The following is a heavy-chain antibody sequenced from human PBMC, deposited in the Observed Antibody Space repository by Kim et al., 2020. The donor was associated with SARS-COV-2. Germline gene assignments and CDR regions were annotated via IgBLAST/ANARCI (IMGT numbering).Heavy chain of an antibody. J-gene: IGHJ6*02. CDR3: ARDQSDFWRGGSVGMDV. Sequence: SETLSLTCTVSGGSISSYYWSWIRQPPGKGLEWIGYIYYSGSTNYNPSLKSRVTISVDTSKNQFSLKLSSVTAADTAVYYCARDQSDFWRGGSVGMDVWGQGTTVTVSS. CDR2: IYYSGST. D-gene: IGHD3-3*01. CDR1: GGSISSYY. V-gene: IGHV4-59*13.